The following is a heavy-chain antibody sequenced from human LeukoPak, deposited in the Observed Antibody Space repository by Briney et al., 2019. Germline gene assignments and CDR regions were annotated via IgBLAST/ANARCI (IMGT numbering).Heavy chain of an antibody. CDR3: AREEVGATIYYYYGMDV. CDR1: GYTFTSYG. Sequence: ASVKVSCKASGYTFTSYGISWVRQAPGQGLEWMGWISAYNGNTNYAQKFQGRVTITADKSTSTAYMELSSLRSEDTAVYYCAREEVGATIYYYYGMDVWGQGTTVTVSS. J-gene: IGHJ6*02. CDR2: ISAYNGNT. D-gene: IGHD1-26*01. V-gene: IGHV1-18*01.